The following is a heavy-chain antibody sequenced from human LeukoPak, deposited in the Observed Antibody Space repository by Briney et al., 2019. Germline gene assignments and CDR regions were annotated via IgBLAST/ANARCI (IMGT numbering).Heavy chain of an antibody. J-gene: IGHJ5*02. D-gene: IGHD6-13*01. CDR2: IYYSGST. V-gene: IGHV4-59*08. CDR1: GGSFSGYY. Sequence: SETLSLTCAVYGGSFSGYYWSWIRQPPGKGLEWIGYIYYSGSTNYNPSLKSRVTISVDTSKNQFSLKLSSVTAADTAVYYCARLLIASAGLNWFDPWGQGTLVTVSS. CDR3: ARLLIASAGLNWFDP.